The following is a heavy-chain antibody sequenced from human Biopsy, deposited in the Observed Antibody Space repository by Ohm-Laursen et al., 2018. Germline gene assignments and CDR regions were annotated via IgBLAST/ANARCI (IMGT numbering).Heavy chain of an antibody. CDR2: NIPILGTG. V-gene: IGHV1-69*06. J-gene: IGHJ1*01. Sequence: SSVKVSCNAPGGTFSNYGVNWVRQAPGQGLEWLGGNIPILGTGNYAQKFQDRVTAAADTSTSTATMELRSLRSDDTAVYYCATKLTGYFHHWGQGTLVIVSS. CDR1: GGTFSNYG. D-gene: IGHD3-9*01. CDR3: ATKLTGYFHH.